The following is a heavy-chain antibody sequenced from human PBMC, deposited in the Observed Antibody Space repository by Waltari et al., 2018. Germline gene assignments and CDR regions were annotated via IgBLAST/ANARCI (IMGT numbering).Heavy chain of an antibody. D-gene: IGHD3-10*01. Sequence: QVQLVQSGAEVKKPGSAVKVSCKASGGTFSSYAISWVRQAPGQGLEWMGGIIPIFGTATYSQKFQARVTITADESTSTAYMELSSLRSEDTAVYYCARGGVQGVPLAFDIWGQGTMVTVSS. V-gene: IGHV1-69*13. J-gene: IGHJ3*02. CDR1: GGTFSSYA. CDR3: ARGGVQGVPLAFDI. CDR2: IIPIFGTA.